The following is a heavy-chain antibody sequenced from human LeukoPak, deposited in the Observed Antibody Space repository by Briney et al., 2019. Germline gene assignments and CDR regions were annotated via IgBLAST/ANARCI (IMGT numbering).Heavy chain of an antibody. V-gene: IGHV3-48*02. CDR1: GFTISSYS. J-gene: IGHJ4*02. CDR2: IDSSSSTE. D-gene: IGHD3-16*01. CDR3: ARDHNWGFDH. Sequence: AGSLTLSCEASGFTISSYSMNWVRQPPQKGMEWVSYIDSSSSTELYADSVKGRFTISRDNAKNALYLQMNSLRDEDTAVYYCARDHNWGFDHWGRGTLVTVSS.